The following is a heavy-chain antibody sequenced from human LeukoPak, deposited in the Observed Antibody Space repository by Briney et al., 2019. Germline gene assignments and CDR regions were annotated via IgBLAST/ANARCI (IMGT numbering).Heavy chain of an antibody. CDR1: GLTFSSYG. CDR2: ISSNGGTM. D-gene: IGHD5-18*01. CDR3: ARGNIRGYSYGFDS. V-gene: IGHV3-48*03. J-gene: IGHJ4*02. Sequence: GGFLRLSCAASGLTFSSYGMSWVLQAPGKGLEWVSYISSNGGTMYYASSVKGRFTISGDNAKNSLYLQMNSLRVEDTAVYYCARGNIRGYSYGFDSWGQGTLVTVSS.